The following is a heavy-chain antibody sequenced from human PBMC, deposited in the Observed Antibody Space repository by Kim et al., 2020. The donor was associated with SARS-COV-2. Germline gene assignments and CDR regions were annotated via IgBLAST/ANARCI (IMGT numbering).Heavy chain of an antibody. CDR1: GFAFSNYW. D-gene: IGHD6-19*01. J-gene: IGHJ4*02. V-gene: IGHV3-7*03. CDR2: IKQDGSET. CDR3: ASGGWLAY. Sequence: GGSLRLSCAASGFAFSNYWMSWVRQAPGKGLEWVANIKQDGSETYYVDSVRGRFTVSKDNAEKSLYLQRNSLAAEDTAVYYCASGGWLAYWGQGTLVTVS.